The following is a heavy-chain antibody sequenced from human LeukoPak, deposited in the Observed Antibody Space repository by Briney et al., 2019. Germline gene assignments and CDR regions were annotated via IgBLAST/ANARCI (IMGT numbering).Heavy chain of an antibody. CDR2: IYYSGST. CDR1: GGSFSGYY. Sequence: SETLSLTCAVYGGSFSGYYWSWIRQPPGKGLEWIGTIYYSGSTYYNPSLKSRVTISVDTSKNQFSLRVSSVTAADTAVYYCARRPAGTNWFDSWGQGTLVTVSS. D-gene: IGHD6-19*01. J-gene: IGHJ5*01. V-gene: IGHV4-34*01. CDR3: ARRPAGTNWFDS.